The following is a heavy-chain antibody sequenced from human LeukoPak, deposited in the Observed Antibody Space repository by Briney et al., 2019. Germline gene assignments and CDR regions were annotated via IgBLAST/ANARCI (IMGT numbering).Heavy chain of an antibody. V-gene: IGHV3-30-3*01. D-gene: IGHD3-3*01. CDR2: ISYDGSNK. CDR3: ARDKQYYDFWSGYRHDAFDI. J-gene: IGHJ3*02. CDR1: GFTFSSYA. Sequence: GGSLRLSCAASGFTFSSYAMHWVRQAPGKGLEWVAVISYDGSNKYYADSVKGRFTISRDSSKNTLYLQMNSLRAEDTAVYYCARDKQYYDFWSGYRHDAFDIWGQGTMVTVSS.